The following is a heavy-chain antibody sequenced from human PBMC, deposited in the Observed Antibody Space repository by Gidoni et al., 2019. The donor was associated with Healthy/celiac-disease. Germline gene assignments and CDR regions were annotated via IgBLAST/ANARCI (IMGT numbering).Heavy chain of an antibody. CDR3: ARGAYSGSYPDAFDI. CDR1: GFTFSDYY. V-gene: IGHV3-11*06. D-gene: IGHD1-26*01. J-gene: IGHJ3*02. CDR2: ISSSSSYT. Sequence: QVQLVESGGGLVKPGGSLRLSCAASGFTFSDYYMSWIRQAPGKGLEWVSYISSSSSYTNYADSVKGRFTISRDNAKNSLYLQMNSLRAEDTAVYYCARGAYSGSYPDAFDIWGQGTMVTVSS.